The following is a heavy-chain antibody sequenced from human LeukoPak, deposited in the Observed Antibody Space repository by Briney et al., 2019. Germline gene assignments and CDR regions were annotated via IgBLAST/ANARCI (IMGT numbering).Heavy chain of an antibody. CDR1: GFTFGDYA. CDR2: IRSKAYGGTT. J-gene: IGHJ4*02. CDR3: TRRMYFDY. D-gene: IGHD2-15*01. Sequence: GGSLRLSCIGSGFTFGDYAITWFRQAPGKGLEWVGFIRSKAYGGTTDYAASVKGRFIISRDDSESIAYLQLNSLNIEDTAFYYCTRRMYFDYWGQGTLVTVSS. V-gene: IGHV3-49*03.